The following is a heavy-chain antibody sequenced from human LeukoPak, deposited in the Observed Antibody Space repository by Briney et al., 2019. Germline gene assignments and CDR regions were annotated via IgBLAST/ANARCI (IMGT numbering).Heavy chain of an antibody. CDR3: ARGYCSGGSCFHADV. V-gene: IGHV4-39*07. CDR2: IYYSGST. CDR1: GGSISSSSYY. D-gene: IGHD2-15*01. Sequence: SETLSLTCTVSGGSISSSSYYWCWIRQPPGKGLEWIGSIYYSGSTYYNPSLKSRVTISVDTSKNQFSLKLSSVTAADTAVYYCARGYCSGGSCFHADVWGKGNTVTVSS. J-gene: IGHJ6*04.